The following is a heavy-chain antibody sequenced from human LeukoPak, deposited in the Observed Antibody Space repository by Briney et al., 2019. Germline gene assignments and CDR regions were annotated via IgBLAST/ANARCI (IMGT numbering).Heavy chain of an antibody. J-gene: IGHJ4*02. CDR1: GYSFTSFG. CDR3: AKEQEGTAIGGVFDY. V-gene: IGHV1-18*01. Sequence: ASVEVSCMASGYSFTSFGLSWVRQAPGQGPEWMGWISAASGSTNYAQKFQDRVTMTTDTSTTTVYMELRSLRSDDTAVYYCAKEQEGTAIGGVFDYWGQGTVVTVSS. D-gene: IGHD2-21*02. CDR2: ISAASGST.